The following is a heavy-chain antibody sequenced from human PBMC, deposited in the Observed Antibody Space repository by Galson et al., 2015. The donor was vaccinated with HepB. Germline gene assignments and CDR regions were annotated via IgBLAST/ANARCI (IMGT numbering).Heavy chain of an antibody. CDR1: GFTFSSYA. CDR3: ATTDIVLMVYANLDY. V-gene: IGHV3-23*01. J-gene: IGHJ4*02. D-gene: IGHD2-8*01. CDR2: ISGSGGST. Sequence: SLRLSCAASGFTFSSYAMSWVRQAPGKGLEWVSAISGSGGSTYYADSVKGRFTISRDNSKNTLYLQMNSLRDEDTAVYYCATTDIVLMVYANLDYWGQGTLVTVSS.